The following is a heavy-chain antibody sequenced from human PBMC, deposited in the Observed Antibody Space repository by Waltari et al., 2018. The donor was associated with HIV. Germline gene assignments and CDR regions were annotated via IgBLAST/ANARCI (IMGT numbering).Heavy chain of an antibody. Sequence: QVQLQQWGAGLLKPPETLSLTCAVSGGSFSHSYWTWIRQTPGKGLEWIGEINHSGTTDYNPSLKSRLTMSIDTSKSQFSLKLSSVTAADTGIYYCARHRFMRGNSGWYFLYWGQGTQVTVSS. V-gene: IGHV4-34*02. CDR3: ARHRFMRGNSGWYFLY. CDR1: GGSFSHSY. D-gene: IGHD6-19*01. CDR2: INHSGTT. J-gene: IGHJ4*02.